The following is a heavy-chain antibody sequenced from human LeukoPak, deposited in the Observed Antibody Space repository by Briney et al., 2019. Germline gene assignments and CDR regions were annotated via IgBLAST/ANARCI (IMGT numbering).Heavy chain of an antibody. CDR1: GFTFSSYE. CDR3: ARTQPTYDSKGQIFDY. D-gene: IGHD3-22*01. Sequence: PGGSLRLSCAAAGFTFSSYEMNWVRQAPGKGLEWVSYISSSGSTISYADSVKGRFTISRDNAKNSLYLQMNSLRAEDTAVYYCARTQPTYDSKGQIFDYWGQGTLVTVSS. J-gene: IGHJ4*02. CDR2: ISSSGSTI. V-gene: IGHV3-48*03.